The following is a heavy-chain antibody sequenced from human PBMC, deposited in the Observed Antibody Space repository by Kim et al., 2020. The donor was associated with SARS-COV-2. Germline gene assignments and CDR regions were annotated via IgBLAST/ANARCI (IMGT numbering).Heavy chain of an antibody. CDR2: ISSSSSTI. D-gene: IGHD3-22*01. CDR1: GFTFSSYS. CDR3: ARDHYYDSSGYYSHAYVY. V-gene: IGHV3-48*04. Sequence: GGSLRLSCAASGFTFSSYSMNWVRQAPGKGLEWVSYISSSSSTIYYADSVKGRFTISRDNAKNSLYLQMNSLRAEDTAVYYCARDHYYDSSGYYSHAYVYWGQGTLVTVSS. J-gene: IGHJ4*02.